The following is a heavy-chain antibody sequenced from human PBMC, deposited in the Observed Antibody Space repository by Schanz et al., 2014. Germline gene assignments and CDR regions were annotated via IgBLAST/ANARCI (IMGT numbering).Heavy chain of an antibody. Sequence: QVHLVQSGAEVKKPGSSVKVSCKASGGTFSSDTFSWVRQAPGQGLEWMGRIVPIAGITNYAQRFQGRVTITADKSSDTAYMELSSLRSEDTAVYYCAREVGLYDRGWFDPWGQGTLGSVSS. CDR1: GGTFSSDT. CDR3: AREVGLYDRGWFDP. J-gene: IGHJ5*02. CDR2: IVPIAGIT. V-gene: IGHV1-69*08. D-gene: IGHD3-22*01.